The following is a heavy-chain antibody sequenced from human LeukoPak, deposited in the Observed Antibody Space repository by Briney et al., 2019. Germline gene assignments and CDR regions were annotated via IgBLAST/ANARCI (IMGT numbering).Heavy chain of an antibody. V-gene: IGHV1-69*13. CDR3: ARDLGSRDGYIPPNLFDD. CDR1: GGTFSSYA. D-gene: IGHD5-24*01. Sequence: GASVKVSCKASGGTFSSYAISWVRQAPGQGLEWMGGIIPIFGRTNYAQKFQGRVTLTADESTSTAYMELSSLRSEDTAVYYCARDLGSRDGYIPPNLFDDWGQGTLVTVSS. CDR2: IIPIFGRT. J-gene: IGHJ4*02.